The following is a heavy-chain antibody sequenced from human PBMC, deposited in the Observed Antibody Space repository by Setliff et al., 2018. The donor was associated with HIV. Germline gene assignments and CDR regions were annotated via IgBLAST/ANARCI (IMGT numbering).Heavy chain of an antibody. CDR1: GGSISSGSHY. CDR3: ARSIYGSGSHPLDI. D-gene: IGHD3-10*01. V-gene: IGHV4-61*02. Sequence: SETLSLTCTVSGGSISSGSHYWSWIRQPAGKGLEWIGRMYAAGWSNYNPSLESRVTMSVDRSKDQFSLRLTSVSAADTAVYYCARSIYGSGSHPLDIWGQGTLVTVSS. J-gene: IGHJ4*02. CDR2: MYAAGWS.